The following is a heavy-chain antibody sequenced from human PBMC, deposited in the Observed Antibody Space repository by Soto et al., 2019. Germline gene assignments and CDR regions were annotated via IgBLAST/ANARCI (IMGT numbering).Heavy chain of an antibody. CDR2: MNPNSGNT. CDR3: ARGYYSYYYMDV. J-gene: IGHJ6*03. CDR1: GYTFTSYD. V-gene: IGHV1-8*01. Sequence: QVQLVQSGAEVKKPGASVKVSCKASGYTFTSYDINWVRQATGQGLEWMGWMNPNSGNTGYAQKFQGRVIRTRNTSISTGYMELSSLRSEDPAVYCCARGYYSYYYMDVWGKGTTVTVAS.